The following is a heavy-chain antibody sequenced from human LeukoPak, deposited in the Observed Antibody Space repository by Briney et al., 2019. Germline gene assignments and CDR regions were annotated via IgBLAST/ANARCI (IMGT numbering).Heavy chain of an antibody. Sequence: GASVKVSCKASGYTFTGYYMHWVRQAPGQGLEWMGWINPNSGGTNYAQKFQGGVTMTRDTSISTAYMELSRLRSDDTAVYYCARASWELLPRDAFDIWGQGTMVTVSS. CDR1: GYTFTGYY. V-gene: IGHV1-2*02. J-gene: IGHJ3*02. CDR2: INPNSGGT. D-gene: IGHD1-26*01. CDR3: ARASWELLPRDAFDI.